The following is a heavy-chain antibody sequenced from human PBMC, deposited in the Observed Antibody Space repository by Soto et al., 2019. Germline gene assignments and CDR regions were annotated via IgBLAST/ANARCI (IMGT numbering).Heavy chain of an antibody. J-gene: IGHJ6*02. CDR3: AREGDIVVVVAAPAFDYYYGMDV. D-gene: IGHD2-15*01. CDR2: IIPIFGTA. CDR1: GGTFSSYA. V-gene: IGHV1-69*13. Sequence: SVKVSCKASGGTFSSYAISWVRQAPGQGLEWMGGIIPIFGTANYAQKFQGRVTITADESTSTAYMELSSLRSEDTAVYYCAREGDIVVVVAAPAFDYYYGMDVWGQGTTVTVSS.